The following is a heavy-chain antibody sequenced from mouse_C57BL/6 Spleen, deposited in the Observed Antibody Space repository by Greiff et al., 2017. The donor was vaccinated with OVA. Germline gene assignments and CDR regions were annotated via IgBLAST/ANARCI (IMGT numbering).Heavy chain of an antibody. CDR1: GFNIKNTY. CDR3: ARSPFYYGSSLPYYYAMDY. D-gene: IGHD1-1*01. J-gene: IGHJ4*01. Sequence: VQLQQSVAELVRPGASVKLSCTASGFNIKNTYMHWVKQRPEQGLEWIGRIDPANGNTKYAPKFQGKATLTADTSSNTAYLQLSSLTSEDTAIYYCARSPFYYGSSLPYYYAMDYWGQGTSVTVSS. V-gene: IGHV14-3*01. CDR2: IDPANGNT.